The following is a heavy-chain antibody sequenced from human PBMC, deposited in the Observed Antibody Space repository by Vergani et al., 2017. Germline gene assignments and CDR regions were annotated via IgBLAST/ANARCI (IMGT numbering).Heavy chain of an antibody. CDR2: MNPNSGNT. J-gene: IGHJ5*02. CDR1: GYTFSSYD. Sequence: QVQLVQSGAEVKKPGASVKVSCKASGYTFSSYDINWVRQATGQGLEWMGWMNPNSGNTGYAQKFQGRVTMTRNTSISTAYMELSSLSSQDTAVYYCARGRFCRGTSCYAGNWFDPWGQGTLVTVSS. CDR3: ARGRFCRGTSCYAGNWFDP. D-gene: IGHD2-2*01. V-gene: IGHV1-8*01.